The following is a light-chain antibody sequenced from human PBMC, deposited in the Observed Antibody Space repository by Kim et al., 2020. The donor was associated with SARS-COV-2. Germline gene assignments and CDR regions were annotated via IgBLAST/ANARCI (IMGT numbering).Light chain of an antibody. CDR2: GAS. CDR1: QSVSSSY. J-gene: IGKJ4*01. Sequence: SPGERATLSCRASQSVSSSYLAWYEQKPGQAPRLLIYGASSRATGIPDRFSGSGSGTDFTLSISRLEPEDFAVYYCQQYGSSPLTFGGGTKVDIK. CDR3: QQYGSSPLT. V-gene: IGKV3-20*01.